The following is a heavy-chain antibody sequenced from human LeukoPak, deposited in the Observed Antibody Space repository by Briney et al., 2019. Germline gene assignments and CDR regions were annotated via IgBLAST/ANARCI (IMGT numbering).Heavy chain of an antibody. CDR1: GCAFASYW. J-gene: IGHJ4*02. CDR3: ARSEIFDY. V-gene: IGHV5-51*01. D-gene: IGHD5-24*01. Sequence: GESLKISCRVSGCAFASYWIGWVRQVPGKGLEWMGIIYPADSETKSSPSFQGQVTFSADKSINTAYLQWSSLKASDTAMYYCARSEIFDYWGQGTLVTVSS. CDR2: IYPADSET.